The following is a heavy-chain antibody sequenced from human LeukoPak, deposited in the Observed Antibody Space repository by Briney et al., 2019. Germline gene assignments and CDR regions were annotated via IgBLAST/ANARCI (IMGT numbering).Heavy chain of an antibody. CDR3: ARDRYYDSGSYYN. CDR2: IYYSGST. CDR1: GGSISSYY. Sequence: PSETLSLTCTVSGGSISSYYWNWIRQPPGKGLEWIGYIYYSGSTNYNPSLKSRVTISVDTSKNQFSLKLSSVTAADTAVYYCARDRYYDSGSYYNWGQGTLVTVSS. J-gene: IGHJ4*02. V-gene: IGHV4-59*01. D-gene: IGHD3-10*01.